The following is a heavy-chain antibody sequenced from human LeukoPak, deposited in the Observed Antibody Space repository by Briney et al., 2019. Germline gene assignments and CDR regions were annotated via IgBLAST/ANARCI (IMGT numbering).Heavy chain of an antibody. V-gene: IGHV3-7*01. CDR1: GFTFSGYW. CDR3: ARDKIVGPTTLDY. CDR2: IKRDGYEK. Sequence: GGSLRLSCAASGFTFSGYWMSWVRQTPEKGLEWVANIKRDGYEKYYVDSVKGRFTISRDNAKNSLYLQMNSLRADDTAVYYCARDKIVGPTTLDYWGQGTLVTVSS. D-gene: IGHD1-26*01. J-gene: IGHJ4*02.